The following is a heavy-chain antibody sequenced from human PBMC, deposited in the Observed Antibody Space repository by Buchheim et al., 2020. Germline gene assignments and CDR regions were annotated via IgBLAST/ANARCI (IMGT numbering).Heavy chain of an antibody. Sequence: VQLVESGGGVVQPGRSLRLSCAASGFSFSTYPMAWVRQAPGKGLEWVGRIKSKSNGGTTDYAAPVKGRFTISRDDSKNTLDLQMNSLKTADTAVYYCTTAGTDYGATWGQGTL. CDR3: TTAGTDYGAT. V-gene: IGHV3-15*01. CDR1: GFSFSTYP. J-gene: IGHJ4*02. CDR2: IKSKSNGGTT. D-gene: IGHD4-17*01.